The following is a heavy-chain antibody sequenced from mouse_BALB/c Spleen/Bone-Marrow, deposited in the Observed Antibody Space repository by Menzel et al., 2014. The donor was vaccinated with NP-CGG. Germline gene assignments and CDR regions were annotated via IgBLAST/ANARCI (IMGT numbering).Heavy chain of an antibody. D-gene: IGHD4-1*01. Sequence: EEMLVESGGGLVKPGGSLKLSCAASGFTFSSYTMSWVRQTPEKRLEWVATISSGGSYTYYPDSVKGRFTISRDNAKNTLYLQMSSLKSEDTAMYYCTREDTNWDFDYWGQGTTLTVSS. CDR1: GFTFSSYT. J-gene: IGHJ2*01. CDR2: ISSGGSYT. CDR3: TREDTNWDFDY. V-gene: IGHV5-6-4*01.